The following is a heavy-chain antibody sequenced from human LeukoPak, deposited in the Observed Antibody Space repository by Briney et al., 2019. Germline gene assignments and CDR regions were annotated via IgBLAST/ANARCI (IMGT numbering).Heavy chain of an antibody. Sequence: GESLKISCKGSGYSFTSYGISWVRQMPGKGLEWMGRIDPSDSYTNYSPSFQGHVTISADKSISTAYLQWSSLKASDTAMYYCARDPMVRGVIITKDYYYYYGMDVWGKGTTVTVSS. V-gene: IGHV5-10-1*01. CDR1: GYSFTSYG. D-gene: IGHD3-10*01. CDR2: IDPSDSYT. J-gene: IGHJ6*04. CDR3: ARDPMVRGVIITKDYYYYYGMDV.